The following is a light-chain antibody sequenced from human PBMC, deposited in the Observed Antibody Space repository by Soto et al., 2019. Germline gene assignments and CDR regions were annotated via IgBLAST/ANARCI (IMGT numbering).Light chain of an antibody. Sequence: IVLTQSPGTLSLSPGERATLSCRARQSVSKNSLAWYQQKPGQAPRLLISGASNRATGLPDRLSGSASGTAFSRTFDILEPQDLAVYFWQQYGSSPPTFVGGTKVPIK. V-gene: IGKV3-20*01. CDR1: QSVSKNS. CDR3: QQYGSSPPT. CDR2: GAS. J-gene: IGKJ4*01.